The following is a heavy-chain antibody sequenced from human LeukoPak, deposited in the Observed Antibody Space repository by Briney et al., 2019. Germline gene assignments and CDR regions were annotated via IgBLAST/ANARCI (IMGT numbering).Heavy chain of an antibody. CDR2: VYYTGAS. CDR3: ARGAPPQN. CDR1: GGSISSSSYY. V-gene: IGHV4-39*07. J-gene: IGHJ4*02. Sequence: SETLSLTCTVSGGSISSSSYYWGWIRQPPGKGLEWIGSVYYTGASYYNPSLKSRVTISIYTSKKHFSLKLTSVTAADTAVYYCARGAPPQNWGQGTLVTVSS.